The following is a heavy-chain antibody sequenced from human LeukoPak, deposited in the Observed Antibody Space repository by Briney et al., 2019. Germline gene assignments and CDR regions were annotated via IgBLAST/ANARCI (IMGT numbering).Heavy chain of an antibody. CDR1: GGSLSNYY. Sequence: SETLSLTCTVSGGSLSNYYWSWIRQPPGKGLEWIGYIYYSGTTNYNPSLKSRVTISVDTSKNQFSLKLSSVTAADTAVYYCARYYYDSSGYYPDYWGQGTLVTVSS. D-gene: IGHD3-22*01. V-gene: IGHV4-59*01. CDR2: IYYSGTT. CDR3: ARYYYDSSGYYPDY. J-gene: IGHJ4*02.